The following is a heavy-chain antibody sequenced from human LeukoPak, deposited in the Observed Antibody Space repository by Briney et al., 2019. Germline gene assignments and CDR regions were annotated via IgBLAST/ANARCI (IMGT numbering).Heavy chain of an antibody. Sequence: PSETLSLTCAVSGGSISRYYWSWIRQPPGKGLEWLGYISYSGSTNYNPSLKSRVTISVDTSKNQFSLKLSSVTAADTAVYYCARLPYCSGGSCYFDYWGQGTLVTVSS. CDR3: ARLPYCSGGSCYFDY. D-gene: IGHD2-15*01. V-gene: IGHV4-59*01. J-gene: IGHJ4*02. CDR1: GGSISRYY. CDR2: ISYSGST.